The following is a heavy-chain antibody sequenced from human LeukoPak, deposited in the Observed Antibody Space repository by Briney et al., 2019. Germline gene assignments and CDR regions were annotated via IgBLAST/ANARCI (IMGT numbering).Heavy chain of an antibody. V-gene: IGHV4-4*02. CDR1: GDSISSNEW. J-gene: IGHJ4*02. D-gene: IGHD6-19*01. Sequence: SGTLSLTCSVSGDSISSNEWWSWVRPPPGKGLEWIGEVFHSGSTNFNPSLKSRVTISIDKSKNQFSLEVTSVTAADTAIYYCARDLAVARTNYFDFWGQGVRVTVSS. CDR3: ARDLAVARTNYFDF. CDR2: VFHSGST.